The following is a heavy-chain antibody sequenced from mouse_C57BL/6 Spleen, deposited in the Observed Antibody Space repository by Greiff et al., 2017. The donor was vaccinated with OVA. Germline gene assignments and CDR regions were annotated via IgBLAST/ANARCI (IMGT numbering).Heavy chain of an antibody. CDR1: GYTFTSYD. CDR3: ARSGDYYGSPYFDY. CDR2: IYPRDGST. V-gene: IGHV1-85*01. J-gene: IGHJ2*01. Sequence: QVHVKQSGPELVKPGASVKLSCKASGYTFTSYDINWVKQRPGQGLEWIGWIYPRDGSTKYNEKFKGKATLTVDTSSSTAYMELHSLTSEDSAVYFCARSGDYYGSPYFDYWGQGTTLTVSS. D-gene: IGHD1-1*01.